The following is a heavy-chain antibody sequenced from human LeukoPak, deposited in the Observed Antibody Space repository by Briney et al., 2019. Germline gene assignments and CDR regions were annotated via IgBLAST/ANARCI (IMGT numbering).Heavy chain of an antibody. Sequence: ASVKVSCKASGYTFTSYGISWVRQAPGQGLEWMGWISAYNGNTNYAQKLQGRVTMTTDTSTSTAYMELRSLRSDDTAVYYCATWSAGYYLLGPYYYYMDVWGKGTTVTVSS. D-gene: IGHD3-9*01. J-gene: IGHJ6*03. CDR3: ATWSAGYYLLGPYYYYMDV. CDR2: ISAYNGNT. CDR1: GYTFTSYG. V-gene: IGHV1-18*01.